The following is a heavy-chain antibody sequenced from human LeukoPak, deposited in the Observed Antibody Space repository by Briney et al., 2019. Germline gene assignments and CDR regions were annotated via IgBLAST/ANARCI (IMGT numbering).Heavy chain of an antibody. V-gene: IGHV4-61*01. D-gene: IGHD6-19*01. CDR3: ARDLPGYSSGISFDY. Sequence: SQTLSLTCTVSGGSISSGSYYWSWIRQPPGKGLEWIGYIYYSGSTNYNPSLKSRVTISVDTSKNQFSLKLSSVTAADTAVYYCARDLPGYSSGISFDYWGQGTLVTVSS. CDR1: GGSISSGSYY. CDR2: IYYSGST. J-gene: IGHJ4*02.